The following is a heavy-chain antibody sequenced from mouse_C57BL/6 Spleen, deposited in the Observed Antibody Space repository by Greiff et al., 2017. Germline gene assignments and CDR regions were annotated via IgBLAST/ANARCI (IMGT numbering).Heavy chain of an antibody. V-gene: IGHV1-26*01. CDR3: ARWGTTVGRAMDY. J-gene: IGHJ4*01. D-gene: IGHD1-1*01. CDR1: GYTFTDYY. CDR2: INPNNGGT. Sequence: VQLQQSGPELVKPGASVKISCKASGYTFTDYYMNWVKQSHGKSLEWIGDINPNNGGTSYNQKFKGKATLTVDKSSSTAYMELRSLTSEDSAVYYCARWGTTVGRAMDYWGQGTSVTVSS.